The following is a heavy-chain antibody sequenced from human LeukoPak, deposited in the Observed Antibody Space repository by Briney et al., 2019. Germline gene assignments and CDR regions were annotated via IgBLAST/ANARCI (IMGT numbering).Heavy chain of an antibody. D-gene: IGHD3-22*01. J-gene: IGHJ5*02. CDR2: IYPGDSAT. V-gene: IGHV5-51*01. CDR1: GYSFTNYW. CDR3: ARLTYYYDSSGYYRNYNWSDP. Sequence: GESLKISCKGSGYSFTNYWIAWVRQMPGKGRESMGIIYPGDSATKYSPSFQGQVTISADKSINTAYLQWSSLTASDTAMYYCARLTYYYDSSGYYRNYNWSDPWGQGNLVTVSS.